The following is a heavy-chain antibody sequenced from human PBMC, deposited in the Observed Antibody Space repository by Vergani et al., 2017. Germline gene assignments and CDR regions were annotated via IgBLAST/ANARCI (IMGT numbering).Heavy chain of an antibody. CDR3: ARDRYYHGAGSYPYVYYDGLGV. CDR2: ISSSSSYI. D-gene: IGHD3-10*01. V-gene: IGHV3-21*01. CDR1: GFTFSSSS. Sequence: EVQLVESGGGLVKRGGSLRLSCAASGFTFSSSSMNWVRQAPGTGLEWVSSISSSSSYIHYSDSLKGRFTISRDNATSSLYLQMNSLRAEDTGVYYCARDRYYHGAGSYPYVYYDGLGVWGQGTAVTVSS. J-gene: IGHJ6*02.